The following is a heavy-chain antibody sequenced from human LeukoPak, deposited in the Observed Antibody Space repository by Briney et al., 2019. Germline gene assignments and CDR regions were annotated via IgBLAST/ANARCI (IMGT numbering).Heavy chain of an antibody. J-gene: IGHJ4*02. D-gene: IGHD1-26*01. Sequence: GGSLRLSCAASGFTFSSYAMSWVRPAPGQGLEWVSAISGSGGSTYYADSVKGRFTISRDNSKNTLYLQMNSLRAEDTAVYYYAKPRSGSYDFDYWGQGTLVTVSS. CDR2: ISGSGGST. CDR3: AKPRSGSYDFDY. V-gene: IGHV3-23*01. CDR1: GFTFSSYA.